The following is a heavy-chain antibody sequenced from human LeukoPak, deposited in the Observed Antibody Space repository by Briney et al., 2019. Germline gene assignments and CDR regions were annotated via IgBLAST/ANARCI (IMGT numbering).Heavy chain of an antibody. CDR2: INPDNGNT. J-gene: IGHJ4*02. Sequence: ASVKVSCKASGYPLTRYGISWVRQAPGQGLEWMGWINPDNGNTKYAQKFQGRGTMTTDTSTSTAHMELRSLRSDDTAVYYCATYYCSTTSCYPYFFDYWGQGTLVTVSS. CDR1: GYPLTRYG. CDR3: ATYYCSTTSCYPYFFDY. V-gene: IGHV1-18*01. D-gene: IGHD2-2*01.